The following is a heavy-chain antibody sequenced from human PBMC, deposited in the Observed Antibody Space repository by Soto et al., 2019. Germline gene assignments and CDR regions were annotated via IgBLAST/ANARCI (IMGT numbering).Heavy chain of an antibody. CDR2: IIPILGIA. J-gene: IGHJ4*02. CDR1: GGTFSSYT. CDR3: ARAVTSLSNFDY. D-gene: IGHD4-4*01. Sequence: GASVKVSCKASGGTFSSYTISWVRQAPGQGLEWMGRIIPILGIANYAQKFQGRVTITADKSTSTAYMELSSLRSEDTAVYYCARAVTSLSNFDYWGQGTLVTGSS. V-gene: IGHV1-69*02.